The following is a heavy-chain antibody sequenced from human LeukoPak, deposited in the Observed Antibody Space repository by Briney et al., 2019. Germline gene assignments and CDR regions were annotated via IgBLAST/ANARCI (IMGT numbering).Heavy chain of an antibody. CDR1: GFTFSNYA. J-gene: IGHJ4*02. CDR2: IGGSGGST. D-gene: IGHD5-18*01. V-gene: IGHV3-23*01. CDR3: ARAPAMAYFDY. Sequence: PGGTLRLSCAASGFTFSNYAMNWVRQAPGKGLEWVSSIGGSGGSTYYADSVKGRFTISRDNSKNTLYLQMNSLRAEDTAVYYCARAPAMAYFDYWGQGTLVTVSS.